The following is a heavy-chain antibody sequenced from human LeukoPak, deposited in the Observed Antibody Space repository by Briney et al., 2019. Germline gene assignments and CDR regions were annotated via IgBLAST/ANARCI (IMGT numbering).Heavy chain of an antibody. V-gene: IGHV1-24*01. D-gene: IGHD3-16*01. CDR1: GYNFNELS. Sequence: ASVKFSCKVSGYNFNELSMHWVRQAPGKGLEWMGGFDPEDGETIYAQKFQGRVTMTEDTSTDTAYMELSSLRSEDTAVYYCASADPRLYTIRYFEYWGQGTLVTVSS. J-gene: IGHJ4*02. CDR2: FDPEDGET. CDR3: ASADPRLYTIRYFEY.